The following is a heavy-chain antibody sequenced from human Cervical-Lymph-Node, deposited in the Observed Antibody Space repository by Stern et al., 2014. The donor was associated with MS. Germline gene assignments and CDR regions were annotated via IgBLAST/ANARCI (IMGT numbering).Heavy chain of an antibody. D-gene: IGHD2-2*01. CDR1: GFTFSTYA. CDR3: AKDLGRGVVVVPLYGLDV. Sequence: EVQLVESGGGLVQPGGSLRLSCAASGFTFSTYAFSWVRQAPGKGMEWVSSIRDSRVTTYYADSVKGRFTISRDNLLYLEMQSLRAEDTAVYHCAKDLGRGVVVVPLYGLDVWGQGTTVTVSS. J-gene: IGHJ6*02. CDR2: IRDSRVTT. V-gene: IGHV3-23*04.